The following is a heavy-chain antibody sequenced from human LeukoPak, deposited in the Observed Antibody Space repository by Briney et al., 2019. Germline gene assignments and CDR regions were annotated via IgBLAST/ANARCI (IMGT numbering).Heavy chain of an antibody. CDR3: AKSSYSIFDY. V-gene: IGHV4-59*08. CDR2: IYYSGST. J-gene: IGHJ4*02. D-gene: IGHD5-18*01. CDR1: GGSISSYY. Sequence: SETLSLTCTVSGGSISSYYWNWIRQPPGKGLEWIGYIYYSGSTNYNPSLKSRVTISVDTSKNQFSLKLSSVTAADTAVYYCAKSSYSIFDYWGQGTLVTVSS.